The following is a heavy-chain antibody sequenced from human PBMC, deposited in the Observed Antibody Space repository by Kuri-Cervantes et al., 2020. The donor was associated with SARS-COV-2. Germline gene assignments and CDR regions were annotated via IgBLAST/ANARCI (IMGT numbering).Heavy chain of an antibody. CDR3: ARGTPQYGGPFDY. Sequence: GESLKISCAASGFTVSSNYMSWVRQAPGKGLEWVSVIYSGGSTYYADSVKGRFTTSRDNSKNTLYLQMNSLRAGDTAVYYCARGTPQYGGPFDYWGQGTLVTVSS. J-gene: IGHJ4*02. D-gene: IGHD4-23*01. CDR1: GFTVSSNY. CDR2: IYSGGST. V-gene: IGHV3-66*01.